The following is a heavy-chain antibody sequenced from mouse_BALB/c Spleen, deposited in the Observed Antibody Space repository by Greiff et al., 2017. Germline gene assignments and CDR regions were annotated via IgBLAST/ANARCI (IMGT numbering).Heavy chain of an antibody. CDR2: IYPGDGDT. CDR1: GYAFSSYW. D-gene: IGHD2-1*01. V-gene: IGHV1-80*01. CDR3: ARDGKVRYYAMDD. Sequence: QVQLQQSGAELVRPGSSVKISCKASGYAFSSYWMNWVKQRPGQGLEWIGQIYPGDGDTNYNGKFKGKATLTADKSSSTAYMQLSSLTSEDSAVYFCARDGKVRYYAMDDWGQGTSVTVSS. J-gene: IGHJ4*01.